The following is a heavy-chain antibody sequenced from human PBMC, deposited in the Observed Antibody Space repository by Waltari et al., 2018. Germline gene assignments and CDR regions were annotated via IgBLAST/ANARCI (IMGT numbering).Heavy chain of an antibody. CDR2: ISVGSATI. CDR1: GFTFSFYD. D-gene: IGHD3-10*01. Sequence: EVQLVESGGGLVQSGGSLRLSCATSGFTFSFYDMHWVRLAPGKGLEWLSYISVGSATIYYADSVKGRFSISRDDARNSLFLEINSLRAEVSAVYYCARAGEFRSYYYAMDVWGQGTAVSVSS. CDR3: ARAGEFRSYYYAMDV. J-gene: IGHJ6*02. V-gene: IGHV3-48*03.